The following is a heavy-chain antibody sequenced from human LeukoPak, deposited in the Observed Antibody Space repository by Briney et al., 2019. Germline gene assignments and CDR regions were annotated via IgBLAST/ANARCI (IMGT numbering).Heavy chain of an antibody. J-gene: IGHJ6*03. D-gene: IGHD3-16*02. CDR1: GFRFNTYW. CDR3: ARRSYRGVITVYYYYYMDV. Sequence: HPGGSVRLCCVASGFRFNTYWMSWVRQAPGKGLEWVANIKQDASEQYYVDSVKGRFTISRDNAKNSVYLQMNRLRVEDTAVYYCARRSYRGVITVYYYYYMDVWGRGTPVTVSS. V-gene: IGHV3-7*01. CDR2: IKQDASEQ.